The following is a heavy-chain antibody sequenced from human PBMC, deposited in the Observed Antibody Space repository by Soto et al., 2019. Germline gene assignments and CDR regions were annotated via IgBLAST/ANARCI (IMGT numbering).Heavy chain of an antibody. V-gene: IGHV4-59*08. J-gene: IGHJ4*02. Sequence: QVQLQESGPGLVKPSETLSLTCTVSGVSISDYYWSWIRQPPGKGLEWIGYIYYSGSTNYNPSLNSRVTISIDTSKNQLSLKLGSVTAADTAVYYCARHLGTTMVATFDYWGQGTLVTVSS. D-gene: IGHD5-18*01. CDR2: IYYSGST. CDR3: ARHLGTTMVATFDY. CDR1: GVSISDYY.